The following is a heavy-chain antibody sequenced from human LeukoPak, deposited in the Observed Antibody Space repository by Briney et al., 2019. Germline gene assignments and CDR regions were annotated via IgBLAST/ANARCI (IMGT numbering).Heavy chain of an antibody. CDR1: GFTFSSYA. CDR2: ISYDGSNK. Sequence: GGSLRLSCAASGFTFSSYAMHWVRQAPGKGLEWVAVISYDGSNKYYADSVKGRFTISRDNSKNTLYLQMNSLRADDTAVYYCASSPPTGITVSYFDYWGQGTLVTVSP. J-gene: IGHJ4*02. D-gene: IGHD4-17*01. V-gene: IGHV3-30-3*01. CDR3: ASSPPTGITVSYFDY.